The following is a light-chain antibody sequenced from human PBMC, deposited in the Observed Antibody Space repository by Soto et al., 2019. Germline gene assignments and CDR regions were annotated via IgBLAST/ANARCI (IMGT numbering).Light chain of an antibody. CDR1: SSNIGSNT. CDR3: APWDDSLNGVV. V-gene: IGLV1-44*01. CDR2: SDN. J-gene: IGLJ2*01. Sequence: QLVLTQPPSASGTPGQRVTISCSGTSSNIGSNTVNWYQQLPGTAPKLLIYSDNQRPSGVPDRFSGSKSGTSASLAISGLQSEDEADYYCAPWDDSLNGVVFGGGTKLTVL.